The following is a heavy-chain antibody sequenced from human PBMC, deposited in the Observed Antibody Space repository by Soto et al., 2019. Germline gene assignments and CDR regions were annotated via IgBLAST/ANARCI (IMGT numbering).Heavy chain of an antibody. CDR2: IWYDGSNK. D-gene: IGHD6-19*01. V-gene: IGHV3-33*08. J-gene: IGHJ4*02. Sequence: PVGSLRLSCVASGFTFSSYGMHWVRQAPGKGLEWVAVIWYDGSNKYYADSVKGRFTISRDNSKNTLYLQMNSLRAEDTAVYYCASVAPSSSGWYGGFDYWGQGTLVTVSS. CDR1: GFTFSSYG. CDR3: ASVAPSSSGWYGGFDY.